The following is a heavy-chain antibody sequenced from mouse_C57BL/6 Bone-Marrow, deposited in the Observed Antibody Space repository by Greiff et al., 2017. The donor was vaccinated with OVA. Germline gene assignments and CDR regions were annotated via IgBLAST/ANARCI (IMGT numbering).Heavy chain of an antibody. V-gene: IGHV7-1*01. CDR2: SRNKANDYTT. CDR1: GFTFSDFY. J-gene: IGHJ1*03. Sequence: EVKLVESGGGLVQSGRSLRLSCATSGFTFSDFYMEWVRQAPGKGLEWIAASRNKANDYTTEYSASVKGRFIVSRDTSQSILYLQMNALRAEDTAIYYCAREYYGSSYRYFDVWGTGTTVTVSS. CDR3: AREYYGSSYRYFDV. D-gene: IGHD1-1*01.